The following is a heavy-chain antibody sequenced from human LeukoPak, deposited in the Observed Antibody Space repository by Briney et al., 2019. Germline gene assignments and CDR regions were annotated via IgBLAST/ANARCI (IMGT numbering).Heavy chain of an antibody. Sequence: PGGSLRLSCAASGFTFSSYAMSWVRQAPGKGLEWVSAISGSGGSTYYADSVKGRFTISRDNSKNTLYLQMNSLRAEDTAVYYCAKAFDYGDYSLYYYYYMDVWGKGTTVTVSS. J-gene: IGHJ6*03. D-gene: IGHD4-17*01. CDR3: AKAFDYGDYSLYYYYYMDV. CDR1: GFTFSSYA. V-gene: IGHV3-23*01. CDR2: ISGSGGST.